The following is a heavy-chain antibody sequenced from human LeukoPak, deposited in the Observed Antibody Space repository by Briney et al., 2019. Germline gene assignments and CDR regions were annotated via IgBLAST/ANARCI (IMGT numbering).Heavy chain of an antibody. CDR3: ARRATTERGHSYSLDY. V-gene: IGHV3-11*04. J-gene: IGHJ4*02. D-gene: IGHD5-18*01. CDR1: GFTFSDYY. CDR2: ISSSGSTI. Sequence: GGSLRLSCAASGFTFSDYYMSWIRQAPGKGLEWVSYISSSGSTIYYADSLKGRITLSRDNAKKSLYLQMSSLTAEDTAVYYCARRATTERGHSYSLDYWGQGTLVTVSS.